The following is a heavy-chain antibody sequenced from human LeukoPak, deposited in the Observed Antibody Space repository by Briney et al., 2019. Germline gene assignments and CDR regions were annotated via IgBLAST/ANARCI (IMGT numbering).Heavy chain of an antibody. CDR1: GDSISSSC. Sequence: SETLSLTCTVSGDSISSSCGSWIRQPAGKGLEWIGRIYTSGSTNYIPSLKSRVTISVDKSKNQFSLKLNSVTAADTAVYYCAREVTDILTAYGLYYFDYWGQGTLVTVSS. CDR2: IYTSGST. V-gene: IGHV4-4*07. CDR3: AREVTDILTAYGLYYFDY. D-gene: IGHD3-9*01. J-gene: IGHJ4*02.